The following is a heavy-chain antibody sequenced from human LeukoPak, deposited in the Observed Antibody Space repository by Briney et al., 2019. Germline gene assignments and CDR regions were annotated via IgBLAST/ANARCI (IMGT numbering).Heavy chain of an antibody. CDR1: GFTFSSYA. D-gene: IGHD3-3*01. V-gene: IGHV3-23*01. CDR3: AKVPYSDFWSGRGYFDY. Sequence: GGSLRLSCAASGFTFSSYAMSWVRQAPGKGLEWVSSITGSGGSTYYAQSVKGRFTISRDNSKNTLYLQMSSLRADDTALYYCAKVPYSDFWSGRGYFDYWGQGTLVTVSS. J-gene: IGHJ4*02. CDR2: ITGSGGST.